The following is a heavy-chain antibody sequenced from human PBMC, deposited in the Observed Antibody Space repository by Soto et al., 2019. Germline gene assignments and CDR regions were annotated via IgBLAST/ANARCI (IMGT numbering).Heavy chain of an antibody. V-gene: IGHV3-11*01. J-gene: IGHJ5*02. D-gene: IGHD2-15*01. CDR2: ISSSGSII. CDR1: GFTFSDYC. CDR3: SRDQDGGLHNWFDP. Sequence: QVQLVESGGGLVKPGGSLRLSCAASGFTFSDYCMSWIRQAPGKGLEWVSYISSSGSIIYYADSVKGRFTISRDNAKNSLYLQMNSLRDEDTAVYYCSRDQDGGLHNWFDPWGQGTLVTVSS.